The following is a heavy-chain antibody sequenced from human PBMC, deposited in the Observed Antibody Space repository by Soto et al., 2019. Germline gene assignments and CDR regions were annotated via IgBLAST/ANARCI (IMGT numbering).Heavy chain of an antibody. CDR2: IYYSGIT. CDR1: GGSISSSSYY. D-gene: IGHD3-10*01. Sequence: QLQLQESGPGLVKPSETLSLTCTVSGGSISSSSYYWGWIRQPPGKGLEWIGSIYYSGITYYNPSLKSRVTISVDTSKNQFSLKLSSVTAADTAVYYCARLRSPGYYYGPRHEVGKNNWFDPWGQGTLVTVSS. CDR3: ARLRSPGYYYGPRHEVGKNNWFDP. V-gene: IGHV4-39*01. J-gene: IGHJ5*02.